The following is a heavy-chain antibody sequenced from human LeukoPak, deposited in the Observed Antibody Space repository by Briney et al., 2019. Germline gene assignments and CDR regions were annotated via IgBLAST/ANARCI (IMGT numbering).Heavy chain of an antibody. Sequence: ASVKVSCKASGYTFTDYGLNWVRQAPGQGLEWMGWISTYNGETNYSHKFHGRVTMTTDTSTNTAYMELRSLSSDDTAVYYCAREADDLVVLEAASLLGYWGQGTLVTVSS. CDR1: GYTFTDYG. D-gene: IGHD2-15*01. CDR2: ISTYNGET. J-gene: IGHJ4*02. V-gene: IGHV1-18*01. CDR3: AREADDLVVLEAASLLGY.